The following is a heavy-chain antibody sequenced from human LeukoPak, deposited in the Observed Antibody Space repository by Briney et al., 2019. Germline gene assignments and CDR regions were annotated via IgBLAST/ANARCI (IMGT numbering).Heavy chain of an antibody. CDR2: IKNDGSEE. CDR1: GFTFSRYW. J-gene: IGHJ4*02. CDR3: ARAIRGSAVDTGDR. D-gene: IGHD3-10*01. V-gene: IGHV3-7*01. Sequence: GGSLRLSCAASGFTFSRYWMRWVRQAPGKGLEGVANIKNDGSEEYYVDSVKGRFTISRDNARNSLFLQMNSLTVKDTAVYYCARAIRGSAVDTGDRWGQGTLVTVSS.